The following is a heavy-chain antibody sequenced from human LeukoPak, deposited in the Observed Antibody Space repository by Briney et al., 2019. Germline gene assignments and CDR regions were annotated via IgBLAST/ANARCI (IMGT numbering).Heavy chain of an antibody. Sequence: WGSLRLSCAASGFTFSSYGMHWVRQAPGKGLEWVAVISYDGSNKYYADSMKGRFTISRDNSKNTLYLQMNSLRAEDTAVYYCAKSMDILTGYLWSLDYWGQGTLVTVSS. CDR3: AKSMDILTGYLWSLDY. D-gene: IGHD3-9*01. CDR2: ISYDGSNK. J-gene: IGHJ4*02. V-gene: IGHV3-30*18. CDR1: GFTFSSYG.